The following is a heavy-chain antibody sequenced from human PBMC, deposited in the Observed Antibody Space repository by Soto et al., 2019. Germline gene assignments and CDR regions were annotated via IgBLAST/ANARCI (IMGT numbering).Heavy chain of an antibody. Sequence: GASVKASCKASGDVFTYHYLHWVRRAPGQGLGWMGRIIPICGRTHYAQKFQGRVTITEDESTSTAYMELSSLRSEDTAVYYCARVRTAMAINWFDPWGQGTLVTVSS. CDR2: IIPICGRT. CDR3: ARVRTAMAINWFDP. J-gene: IGHJ5*02. CDR1: GDVFTYHY. V-gene: IGHV1-69*13. D-gene: IGHD5-18*01.